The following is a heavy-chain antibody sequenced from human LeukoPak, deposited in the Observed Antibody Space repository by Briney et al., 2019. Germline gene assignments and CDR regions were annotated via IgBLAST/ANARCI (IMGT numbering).Heavy chain of an antibody. CDR3: AKDSGPYYYDSSGYSDY. CDR1: GFTFSSYG. Sequence: GGSLRLSCAASGFTFSSYGMHWVRQAPGKGLEWVAVISYDGSNKYYADSVKGRFTISRDNSKNTLYPQMNSLRAEDTAVYYCAKDSGPYYYDSSGYSDYWGQGTLVTVSS. V-gene: IGHV3-30*18. CDR2: ISYDGSNK. D-gene: IGHD3-22*01. J-gene: IGHJ4*02.